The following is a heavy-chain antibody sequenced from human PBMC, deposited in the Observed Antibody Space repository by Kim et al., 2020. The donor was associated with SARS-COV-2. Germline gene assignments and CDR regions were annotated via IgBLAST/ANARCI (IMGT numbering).Heavy chain of an antibody. J-gene: IGHJ4*02. CDR1: GFNFNNYI. V-gene: IGHV3-23*02. CDR3: AKELRGGSILRYFDY. D-gene: IGHD3-16*01. Sequence: GGSLRLSCAASGFNFNNYIMTWVRQAPGKGLEWVSSISGGGDTTYYGGSVKGRFTISKDNSKNTLYLQMNSLRVDDTAVYYCAKELRGGSILRYFDYWGQGALVTVST. CDR2: ISGGGDTT.